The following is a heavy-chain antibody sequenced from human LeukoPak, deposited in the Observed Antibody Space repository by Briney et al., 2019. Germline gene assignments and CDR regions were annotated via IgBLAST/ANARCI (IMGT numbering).Heavy chain of an antibody. D-gene: IGHD6-13*01. CDR2: IIPIFGTA. CDR3: TRDLPYSSSWESIDY. V-gene: IGHV1-69*13. Sequence: SVKVSCKASGGTFSSYAISWVRQAPGQGLEWMGGIIPIFGTANYAQKFQGRVTITADESTSTAYMELSSLRSDDTAVYYCTRDLPYSSSWESIDYWGQGTLVTVSS. CDR1: GGTFSSYA. J-gene: IGHJ4*02.